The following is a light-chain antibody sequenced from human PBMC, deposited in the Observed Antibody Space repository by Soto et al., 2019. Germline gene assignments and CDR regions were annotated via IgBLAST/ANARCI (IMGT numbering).Light chain of an antibody. CDR1: QSISSR. Sequence: DIQMTQSPSTLSASVGDRVSITCRASQSISSRLAWYQQKPGKAPKLLIYDASSLESGVPSRFSGSGSGTEFTLTISSLQPDDFATYYCQQYSTFGQGTKVEIK. CDR3: QQYST. V-gene: IGKV1-5*01. J-gene: IGKJ1*01. CDR2: DAS.